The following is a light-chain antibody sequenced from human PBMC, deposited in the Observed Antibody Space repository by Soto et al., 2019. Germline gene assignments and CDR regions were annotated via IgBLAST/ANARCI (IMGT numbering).Light chain of an antibody. V-gene: IGKV3-15*01. CDR2: GAS. CDR3: QQYNNWPPT. J-gene: IGKJ4*01. CDR1: QSVSSN. Sequence: EIVMTQSPATLSASPGERATLSCRASQSVSSNLAWYQQKPGQAPRLLIYGASTRATGIPARFSGSGSGTEFAITISSLQSEDLAVYYCQQYNNWPPTFGGGTKVEIK.